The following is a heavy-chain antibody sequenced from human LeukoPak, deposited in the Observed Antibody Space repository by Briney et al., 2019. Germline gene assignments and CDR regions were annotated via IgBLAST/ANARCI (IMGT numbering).Heavy chain of an antibody. D-gene: IGHD6-13*01. Sequence: GGSLRLSCAASGFIFSGYGMHWVRQAPGKGLEWVAVISYDGSNKYYADSGKGRFTISRDNSKNSLYLQMNSLRAEDTAVYYCAKGGEQRLVRISFDYWGQGTLVTVYS. CDR2: ISYDGSNK. V-gene: IGHV3-30*18. CDR1: GFIFSGYG. J-gene: IGHJ4*02. CDR3: AKGGEQRLVRISFDY.